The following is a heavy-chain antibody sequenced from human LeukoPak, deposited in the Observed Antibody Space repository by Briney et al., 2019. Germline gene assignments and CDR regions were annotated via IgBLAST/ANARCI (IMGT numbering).Heavy chain of an antibody. CDR3: ARAFTVSSLYYFDY. J-gene: IGHJ4*02. CDR1: GGSISSGGYY. CDR2: IYYSGST. V-gene: IGHV4-31*03. Sequence: PSETLSLTCTVSGGSISSGGYYWSWIRQHPGKGLEWIGYIYYSGSTYYNPSLKSRVTISVDTSKNQFSLKLSSVTAADRAVYYCARAFTVSSLYYFDYWGQGTLVTVSS. D-gene: IGHD3-10*02.